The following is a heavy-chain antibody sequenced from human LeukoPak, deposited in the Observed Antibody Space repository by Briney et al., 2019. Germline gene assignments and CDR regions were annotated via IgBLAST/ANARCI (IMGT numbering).Heavy chain of an antibody. CDR1: GFTFSDYY. D-gene: IGHD6-6*01. V-gene: IGHV3-11*01. CDR2: ISSSGSTI. CDR3: ARPAARLPYDAFDI. J-gene: IGHJ3*02. Sequence: GGSLRLSCAASGFTFSDYYMSWIRQAPGKGLEWVSYISSSGSTIYYADSVKGRFTISRDNAKNSLYLQMNSLRAEDTAVYYCARPAARLPYDAFDIWGQGTMVTVSS.